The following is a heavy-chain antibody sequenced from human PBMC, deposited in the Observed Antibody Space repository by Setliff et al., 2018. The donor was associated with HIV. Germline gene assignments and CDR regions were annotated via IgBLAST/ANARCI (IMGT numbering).Heavy chain of an antibody. V-gene: IGHV1-18*01. CDR3: ARDGGYYYMDV. D-gene: IGHD3-10*01. CDR1: GYSFIRNG. Sequence: GASVKVSCKASGYSFIRNGISWVRQAPGQGLEWMGWISAYNGNTNYAQKLQGRVTMTTDTSTNTAYMELKSLRSDDTAVYYCARDGGYYYMDVWGKGTTVTVSS. CDR2: ISAYNGNT. J-gene: IGHJ6*03.